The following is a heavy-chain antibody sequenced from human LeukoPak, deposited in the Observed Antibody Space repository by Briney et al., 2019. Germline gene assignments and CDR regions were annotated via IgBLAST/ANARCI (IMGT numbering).Heavy chain of an antibody. J-gene: IGHJ3*02. V-gene: IGHV1-69*05. D-gene: IGHD3-10*01. CDR1: GGTFSSYA. CDR2: IIPIFGTA. CDR3: ARDLYKQGDLEVMRAFDI. Sequence: SVKVSCKASGGTFSSYAISWVRQAPGQGLKWMGGIIPIFGTANYAQKFQGRVTITTDESTSTAYMELSSLRSEDTAVYYCARDLYKQGDLEVMRAFDIWGQGTMVTVSS.